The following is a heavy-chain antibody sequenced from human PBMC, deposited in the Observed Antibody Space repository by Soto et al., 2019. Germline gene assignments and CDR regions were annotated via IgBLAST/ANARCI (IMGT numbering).Heavy chain of an antibody. V-gene: IGHV1-3*01. CDR1: GYTFTSYA. J-gene: IGHJ5*02. D-gene: IGHD6-6*01. Sequence: GASVKVSCKASGYTFTSYAMHWVRQAPGQRLEWMGWINAGNGNTKYSQKFQGRVTITRDTSASTAYMELSSLRSEDTAVYYCARDGYESGGSSLVGNWFDPWGQGTLVTVSS. CDR2: INAGNGNT. CDR3: ARDGYESGGSSLVGNWFDP.